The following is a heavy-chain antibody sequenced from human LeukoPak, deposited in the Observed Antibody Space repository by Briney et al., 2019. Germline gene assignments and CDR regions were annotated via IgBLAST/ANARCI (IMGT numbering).Heavy chain of an antibody. D-gene: IGHD2-21*02. V-gene: IGHV3-30*02. CDR2: IRYDGSNK. J-gene: IGHJ4*02. CDR3: ASGARSGDLY. CDR1: GFTFSSYA. Sequence: PGGSLRLSCAASGFTFSSYAMHWVRQAPGKGLEWVAFIRYDGSNKYYADSVKGRFTISRDNSKNTLYLQMNSLRAEDTAVYYCASGARSGDLYWGQGTLVTVSS.